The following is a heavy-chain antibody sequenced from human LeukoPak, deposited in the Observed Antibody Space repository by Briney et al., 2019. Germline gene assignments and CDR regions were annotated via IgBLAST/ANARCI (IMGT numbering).Heavy chain of an antibody. Sequence: ASVKVSCKASGYTFTGHYMHWVRQAPGQGLEWMGWINPNSGGTNYAQKFQGRVTMTRDTSISTAYMELSRLRSDDTAVYYCARVRIAARGIDYWGQGTLVTVSS. J-gene: IGHJ4*02. CDR3: ARVRIAARGIDY. CDR2: INPNSGGT. CDR1: GYTFTGHY. D-gene: IGHD6-13*01. V-gene: IGHV1-2*02.